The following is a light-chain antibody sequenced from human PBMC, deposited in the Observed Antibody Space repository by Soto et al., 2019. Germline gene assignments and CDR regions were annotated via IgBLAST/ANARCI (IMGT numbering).Light chain of an antibody. J-gene: IGKJ4*01. CDR1: QGIAPY. V-gene: IGKV1-27*01. CDR2: ATS. CDR3: QKYNTAPLT. Sequence: DVQMTQSPSSLFAFVGDRVTITCRASQGIAPYLAWFQQKPGKVPKLLIYATSTLQSGVPSRFSGSGSGTDFTLTISSLQPEDVATYYCQKYNTAPLTFGGGTKVDIK.